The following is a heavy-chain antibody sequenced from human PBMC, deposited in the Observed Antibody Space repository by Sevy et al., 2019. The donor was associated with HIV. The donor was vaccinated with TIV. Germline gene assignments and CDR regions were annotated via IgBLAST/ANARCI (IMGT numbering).Heavy chain of an antibody. CDR1: GFTFSSYS. V-gene: IGHV3-21*01. CDR3: AREWDGSGSADD. J-gene: IGHJ4*02. Sequence: GGSLRLSCAASGFTFSSYSMNWVRRAPGKGLEWVSSISSSSSYIYYADSVKGRFTISRDNAKNSLYLQMNSLRAEDTAVYYCAREWDGSGSADDWGQGTLVTVSS. D-gene: IGHD3-10*01. CDR2: ISSSSSYI.